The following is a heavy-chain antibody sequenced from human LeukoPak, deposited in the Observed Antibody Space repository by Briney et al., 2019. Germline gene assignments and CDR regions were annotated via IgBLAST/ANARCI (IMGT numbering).Heavy chain of an antibody. CDR1: AFAFSSNW. V-gene: IGHV3-7*04. Sequence: GGSLRLSCVASAFAFSSNWMSWVRQAPGKGLDWVASIKEDGSETYYVDSVKGRFTISRDNAKNSLYLQMNSLRAEDTAVYYCARDLHPRYYLPDYWGQGTLVTVSS. CDR3: ARDLHPRYYLPDY. CDR2: IKEDGSET. J-gene: IGHJ4*02. D-gene: IGHD1-26*01.